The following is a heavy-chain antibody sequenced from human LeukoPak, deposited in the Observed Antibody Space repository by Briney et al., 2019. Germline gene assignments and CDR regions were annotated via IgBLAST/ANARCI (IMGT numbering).Heavy chain of an antibody. D-gene: IGHD6-13*01. CDR3: ARSGSSLNWYFDL. J-gene: IGHJ2*01. V-gene: IGHV4-59*01. CDR2: IYYSGST. CDR1: GGSISSYY. Sequence: SETLSLTCTVSGGSISSYYWSWIRQPPGKGLEWIGYIYYSGSTNYNPSLKSRVTISVDKSKNQFSLKLSSVTAADTAVYYCARSGSSLNWYFDLWGRGTLVTVSS.